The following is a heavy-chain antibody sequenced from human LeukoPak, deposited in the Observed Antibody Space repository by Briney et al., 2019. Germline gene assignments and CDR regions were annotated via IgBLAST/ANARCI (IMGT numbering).Heavy chain of an antibody. CDR2: INHSGST. D-gene: IGHD1-7*01. Sequence: SETLSLTCAVYGGSFSGYYWSWIRQPPGKGLEWIGEINHSGSTNYNPSLKSRVTISVDTSKNQFSLKLSSVTTADTAVYYCARGGGTGTTWSRGPNWFDPWGQGTLLTVSS. V-gene: IGHV4-34*01. CDR1: GGSFSGYY. J-gene: IGHJ5*02. CDR3: ARGGGTGTTWSRGPNWFDP.